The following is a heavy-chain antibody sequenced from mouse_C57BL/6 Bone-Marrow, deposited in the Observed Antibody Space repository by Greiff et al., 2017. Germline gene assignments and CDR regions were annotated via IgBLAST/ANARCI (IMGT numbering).Heavy chain of an antibody. CDR1: GYSFTDYN. CDR3: AREGDYAWFAY. CDR2: IYPNYGTT. D-gene: IGHD1-1*02. J-gene: IGHJ3*01. Sequence: LVESGPELVKPGASVKISCKASGYSFTDYNMNWVKQSNGKSLEWIGVIYPNYGTTSYNQKFKGKATLTVDQSSSTAYMQLNSLTSEDSAVYCCAREGDYAWFAYWGQGTLVTVSA. V-gene: IGHV1-39*01.